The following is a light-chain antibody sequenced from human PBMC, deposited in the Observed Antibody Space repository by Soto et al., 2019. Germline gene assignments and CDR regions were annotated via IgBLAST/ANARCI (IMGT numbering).Light chain of an antibody. CDR1: QSLSGW. J-gene: IGKJ2*01. Sequence: DIQMTQSPSTLSASVGDRVTITCRASQSLSGWLAWYQQKPGKAPKLLIYKTSTLESGVPSRFSGSGSGTQFTLTITSLQPDDFATYYCLQYNSLYTXXXGTKLEIK. V-gene: IGKV1-5*03. CDR2: KTS. CDR3: LQYNSLYT.